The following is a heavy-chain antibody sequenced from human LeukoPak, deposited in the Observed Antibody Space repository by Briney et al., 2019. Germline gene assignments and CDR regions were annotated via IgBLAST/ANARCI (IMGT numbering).Heavy chain of an antibody. CDR3: ARAVADFWSGQYYFDY. D-gene: IGHD3-3*01. V-gene: IGHV4-59*01. CDR1: GGSISSYC. J-gene: IGHJ4*02. Sequence: SETLSLTCTVSGGSISSYCWSWTRQPPGKGLEWIGCIYYSGSTNYNPSLKSRVTISVDTSKNQFSLKLSSVTAADTAVFYCARAVADFWSGQYYFDYWGQGTLVTVSS. CDR2: IYYSGST.